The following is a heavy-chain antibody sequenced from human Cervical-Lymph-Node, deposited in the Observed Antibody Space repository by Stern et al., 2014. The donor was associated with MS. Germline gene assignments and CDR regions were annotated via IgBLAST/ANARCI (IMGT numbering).Heavy chain of an antibody. CDR3: LRDGGDY. V-gene: IGHV3-21*01. Sequence: VQLVESGGGLVKPGGSLRLSCAASGFTFSNHTVNWVRQAPGKGLEWVSSISSTSTYIYYAHSVKGRFTISRDNARNSLYLQMNSLRVDDTAVYYCLRDGGDYWGQGTLVTVSS. J-gene: IGHJ4*02. CDR1: GFTFSNHT. D-gene: IGHD3-16*01. CDR2: ISSTSTYI.